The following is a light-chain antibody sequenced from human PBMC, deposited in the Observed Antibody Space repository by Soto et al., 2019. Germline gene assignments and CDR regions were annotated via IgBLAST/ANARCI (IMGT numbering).Light chain of an antibody. J-gene: IGLJ2*01. CDR3: SSFTNSGTVV. Sequence: QSVLTQPASVSGSPGQSITISCTGTSSDVGGHNYVSWYQQHPGKAPKNMIYEVNNGPSGVSDRFSGSKSGNTASLTISGLQAEDEAYYYCSSFTNSGTVVFGGGTKGPS. CDR1: SSDVGGHNY. V-gene: IGLV2-14*01. CDR2: EVN.